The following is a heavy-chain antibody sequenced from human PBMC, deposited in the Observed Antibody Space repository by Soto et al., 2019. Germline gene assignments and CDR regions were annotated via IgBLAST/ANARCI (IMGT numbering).Heavy chain of an antibody. CDR3: AKGLDYDFWSGYYANNWFDP. Sequence: PGGSLRLSCAASGFTFSSYAMSWVRQAPGKGLECVSAISGSGGSTYYADSVKGRFTISRDNSKNTLYLQMNSLRAEDTAVYYCAKGLDYDFWSGYYANNWFDPWGQGTLVTVSS. CDR2: ISGSGGST. D-gene: IGHD3-3*01. V-gene: IGHV3-23*01. CDR1: GFTFSSYA. J-gene: IGHJ5*02.